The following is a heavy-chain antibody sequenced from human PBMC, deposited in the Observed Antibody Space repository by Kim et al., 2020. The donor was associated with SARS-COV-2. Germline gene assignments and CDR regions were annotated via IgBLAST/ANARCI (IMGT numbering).Heavy chain of an antibody. J-gene: IGHJ4*02. Sequence: YIYYADSGKGRFTISRDNAQNSLYLQMNSLRAEDTAVYYCARGKTSYFDYWGQGTLVTVSS. CDR3: ARGKTSYFDY. D-gene: IGHD2-2*01. CDR2: YI. V-gene: IGHV3-21*01.